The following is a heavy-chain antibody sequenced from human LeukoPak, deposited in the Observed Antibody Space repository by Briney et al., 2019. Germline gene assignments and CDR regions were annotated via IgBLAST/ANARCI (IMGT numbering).Heavy chain of an antibody. CDR2: IYYSGST. CDR3: ASNLSEDAFDI. J-gene: IGHJ3*02. CDR1: GGSISSYY. Sequence: SETLSLTCTVSGGSISSYYWSWIRQPPGKGLEWIGYIYYSGSTYYNPSLKSRVTISVDTSKNQLSLKLSSVTAADTAVYYCASNLSEDAFDIWGQGTMVTVSS. V-gene: IGHV4-59*08.